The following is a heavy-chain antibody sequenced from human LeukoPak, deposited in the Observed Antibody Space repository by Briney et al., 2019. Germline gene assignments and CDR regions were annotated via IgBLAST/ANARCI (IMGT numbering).Heavy chain of an antibody. Sequence: GGSLRLSCAASGFTFSSYSMNCVRQAPGKGLEWVSYISSSSSTIYYADSVEGRFTISRHNSKNTLYLQMNSLRAEDTAVYYCAREVVVAAYNWFDPWGQGTLVTVSS. D-gene: IGHD2-15*01. V-gene: IGHV3-48*01. CDR3: AREVVVAAYNWFDP. CDR1: GFTFSSYS. CDR2: ISSSSSTI. J-gene: IGHJ5*02.